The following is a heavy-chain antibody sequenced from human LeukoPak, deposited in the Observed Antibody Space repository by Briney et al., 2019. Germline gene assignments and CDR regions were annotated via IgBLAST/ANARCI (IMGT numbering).Heavy chain of an antibody. V-gene: IGHV3-49*03. D-gene: IGHD2-21*01. Sequence: GSLRLSCTASGFTFGDYAMTWFRQAPGKGLEWVGFIRSKTYGGATEYAASVRGRFTISRDDSKSIAYLQMNSLKTEDTAVYYCTRAGVTIEVIADYWGQGTLVTVSS. CDR3: TRAGVTIEVIADY. CDR2: IRSKTYGGAT. J-gene: IGHJ4*02. CDR1: GFTFGDYA.